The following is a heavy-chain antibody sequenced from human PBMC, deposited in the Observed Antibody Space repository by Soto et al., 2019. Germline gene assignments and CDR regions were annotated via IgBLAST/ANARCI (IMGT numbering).Heavy chain of an antibody. CDR2: INPNSGGT. CDR3: VRDGEGIAVPRNPFDI. V-gene: IGHV1-2*04. CDR1: GHTFTGYY. Sequence: GASVKVSCKASGHTFTGYYMHWVRQAPGQGLEWMGWINPNSGGTNYAQTFQGWVTMTRDTSISTAYMELSRLRSDDTAVYYCVRDGEGIAVPRNPFDIWGQGSSVPVSS. D-gene: IGHD6-19*01. J-gene: IGHJ3*02.